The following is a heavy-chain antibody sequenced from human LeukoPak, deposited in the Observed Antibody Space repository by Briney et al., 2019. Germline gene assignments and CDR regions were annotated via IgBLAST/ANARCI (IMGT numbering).Heavy chain of an antibody. CDR2: IYSSGST. D-gene: IGHD4-17*01. V-gene: IGHV3-53*01. J-gene: IGHJ4*02. CDR1: GFTVSSNY. CDR3: ARDSDGDYFDY. Sequence: GGSLRLSCAASGFTVSSNYMSWVRQAPGKGLEWVSVIYSSGSTYYADSVKGRFTISRDNSKNTLYLQMNSLRAEDTAVYYCARDSDGDYFDYWGQGTLVTVSS.